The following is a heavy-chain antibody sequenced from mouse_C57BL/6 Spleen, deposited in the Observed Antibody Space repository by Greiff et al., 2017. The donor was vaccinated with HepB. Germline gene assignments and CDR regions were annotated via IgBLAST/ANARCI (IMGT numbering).Heavy chain of an antibody. CDR1: GYTFTSYW. CDR2: IDPSDSYT. D-gene: IGHD2-3*01. Sequence: QVQLQQPGAELVMPGASVKLSCKASGYTFTSYWMHWVKQRPGQGLEWIGEIDPSDSYTNYNQKFKGKSTLTVDKSSSTAYMQLSSLTSEDSAVYYCAREGDGPWDQGTSVTVSS. J-gene: IGHJ4*01. CDR3: AREGDGP. V-gene: IGHV1-69*01.